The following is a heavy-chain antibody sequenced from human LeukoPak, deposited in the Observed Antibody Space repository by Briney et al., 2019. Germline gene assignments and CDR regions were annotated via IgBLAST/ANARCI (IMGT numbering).Heavy chain of an antibody. J-gene: IGHJ4*02. V-gene: IGHV4-34*01. CDR2: INHSGST. CDR1: GGSFSGYY. CDR3: ARGRIAVAGASTSLFDIDY. Sequence: PSETLSLTCAVYGGSFSGYYWSWIRQPPGKGLEWIGEINHSGSTNYNPSLKSRVTISVDTSKNQFSLELSSVTAADTAVYYCARGRIAVAGASTSLFDIDYWGQGTLVTVSS. D-gene: IGHD6-19*01.